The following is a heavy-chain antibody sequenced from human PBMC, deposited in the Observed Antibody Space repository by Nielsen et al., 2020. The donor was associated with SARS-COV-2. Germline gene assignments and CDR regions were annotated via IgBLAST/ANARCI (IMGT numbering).Heavy chain of an antibody. J-gene: IGHJ6*02. CDR1: GYSLTEIS. V-gene: IGHV1-24*01. Sequence: ASVKVSCKVSGYSLTEISMHWVRQAPGKGLEWMGSFDPEDGEIIYAQKFEGRVTMTEDTSTDTAYMELRSLRSEDTAMYYCATSDFTIIPLFWGQGTAVTVSS. D-gene: IGHD3-3*01. CDR2: FDPEDGEI. CDR3: ATSDFTIIPLF.